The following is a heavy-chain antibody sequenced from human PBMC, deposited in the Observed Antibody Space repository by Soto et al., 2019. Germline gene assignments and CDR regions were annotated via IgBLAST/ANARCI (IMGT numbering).Heavy chain of an antibody. D-gene: IGHD3-10*01. CDR2: INYDVYS. Sequence: QVQLQESGPGLVKPSETLSLTCTVSGGSITNYYCSWFRQPPGKGLEWIGYINYDVYSAYNLSLMRRVTLSMDASKTQFSLMLESVTATDTAVYYCARHGFGPLQGLVDVWCPGTTVIVSS. J-gene: IGHJ6*02. CDR1: GGSITNYY. CDR3: ARHGFGPLQGLVDV. V-gene: IGHV4-59*08.